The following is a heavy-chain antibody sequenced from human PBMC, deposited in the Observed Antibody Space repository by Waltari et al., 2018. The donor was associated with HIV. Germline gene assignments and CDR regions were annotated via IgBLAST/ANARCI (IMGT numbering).Heavy chain of an antibody. Sequence: QVQVIQSGAEVKKPGASVKVSCQTYGYTFTTYGISLVSQAPGQGLEWMGWITSYHGNTNYAQHLQGRVTLTTDTSTSTAYMELRSLRSDDTAVYFCARVAQYKYDFWSGYRFDYWGQGTLVTVSS. CDR1: GYTFTTYG. J-gene: IGHJ4*02. CDR2: ITSYHGNT. D-gene: IGHD3-3*01. V-gene: IGHV1-18*01. CDR3: ARVAQYKYDFWSGYRFDY.